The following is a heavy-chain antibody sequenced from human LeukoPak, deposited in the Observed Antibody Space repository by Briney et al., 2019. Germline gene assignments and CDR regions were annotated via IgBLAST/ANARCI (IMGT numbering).Heavy chain of an antibody. J-gene: IGHJ6*03. CDR3: VRGQGYRSNSRCSPGYYMDV. CDR2: ISSGGGHI. V-gene: IGHV3-21*01. CDR1: EFTFSDFG. Sequence: GGSLRLSCEASEFTFSDFGMNWVRQAPGKGLQWISRISSGGGHINYADSVKGRFTITRDNAKNSMYLQMNSLRVDDTAVYYCVRGQGYRSNSRCSPGYYMDVWGKGTTVTVSS. D-gene: IGHD2-2*01.